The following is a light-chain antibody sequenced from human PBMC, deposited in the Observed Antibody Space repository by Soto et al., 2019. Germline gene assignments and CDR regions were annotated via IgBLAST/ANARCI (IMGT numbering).Light chain of an antibody. Sequence: EIVLTQSPGTLSLFPGERATLSCRASQSLRSDFVAWYQQKPGQAPRLLIYASSTRATGIPDRFSGSGSGTDFTLTITRLEPEAFAVYYCQQFGISPRTFGQGTKLE. V-gene: IGKV3-20*01. J-gene: IGKJ2*01. CDR3: QQFGISPRT. CDR1: QSLRSDF. CDR2: ASS.